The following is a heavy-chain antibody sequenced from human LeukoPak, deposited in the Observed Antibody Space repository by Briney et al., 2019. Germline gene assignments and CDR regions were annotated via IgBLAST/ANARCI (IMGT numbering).Heavy chain of an antibody. CDR1: GGSISNKY. CDR2: ICTSGST. J-gene: IGHJ4*02. Sequence: SETLSLTCTVSGGSISNKYWSWIRQPAGKGLEWIGRICTSGSTNYNPSLKSRVTVSVDTSKNQFSLKLSSVTAADTAVYYCARGATELWFGEYLGLYYFDYWGQGTLVTVSS. V-gene: IGHV4-4*07. CDR3: ARGATELWFGEYLGLYYFDY. D-gene: IGHD3-10*01.